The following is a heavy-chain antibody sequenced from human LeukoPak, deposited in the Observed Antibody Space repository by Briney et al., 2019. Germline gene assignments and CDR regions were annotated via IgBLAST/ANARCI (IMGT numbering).Heavy chain of an antibody. CDR2: INHSGSA. CDR1: GGSFSGYY. Sequence: SETLSLTCAVYGGSFSGYYWSWIRQPPGKGLEWIGEINHSGSANYNPSLKSRVTMLIDTSKNHFSLKLISVTAADTAVYYCREERRRTSGSYGMYDYYGMDVWGQGTTVTVSS. D-gene: IGHD1-26*01. CDR3: REERRRTSGSYGMYDYYGMDV. V-gene: IGHV4-34*01. J-gene: IGHJ6*02.